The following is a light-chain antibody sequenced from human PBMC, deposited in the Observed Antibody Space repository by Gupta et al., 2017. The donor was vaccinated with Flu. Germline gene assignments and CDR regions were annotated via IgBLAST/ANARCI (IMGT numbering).Light chain of an antibody. V-gene: IGKV1-5*03. CDR3: QQYNSYSYT. CDR1: QTISSW. CDR2: KAF. J-gene: IGKJ2*01. Sequence: PSTLSASVGDRVTISCRASQTISSWLAWYQQKPGKAPKLLIYKAFSLESGVPSRFSGSGSGTEFTLTISSLQPDDFATYYCQQYNSYSYTFGQGTKLEIK.